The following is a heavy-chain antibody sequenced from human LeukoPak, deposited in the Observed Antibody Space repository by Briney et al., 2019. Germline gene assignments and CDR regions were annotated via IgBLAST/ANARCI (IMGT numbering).Heavy chain of an antibody. CDR3: ATVDGDYDEFDY. J-gene: IGHJ4*02. CDR2: INHSGST. D-gene: IGHD4-17*01. V-gene: IGHV4-34*01. Sequence: SETLSLTCTVYGGSFSGYYWSWIRQPPGKGLEWIGEINHSGSTNYNPSLKSRVTISVDKSKNQFSLKLSSVTAADTAVYYCATVDGDYDEFDYWGQGTLVTVSS. CDR1: GGSFSGYY.